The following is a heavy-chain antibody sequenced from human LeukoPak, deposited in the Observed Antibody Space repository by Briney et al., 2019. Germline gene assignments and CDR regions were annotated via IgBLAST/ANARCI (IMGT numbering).Heavy chain of an antibody. CDR2: IYPNDSDT. V-gene: IGHV5-51*01. D-gene: IGHD2-21*02. Sequence: GESLKISCKGSGYIFTTYWIGWVRQMPGKGLEWMGVIYPNDSDTRYSPSFQGQVTISADKSISTAYLQWSSLKASDTAMYYCASSRDSRLNYWGQGTLVTVSS. CDR1: GYIFTTYW. J-gene: IGHJ4*02. CDR3: ASSRDSRLNY.